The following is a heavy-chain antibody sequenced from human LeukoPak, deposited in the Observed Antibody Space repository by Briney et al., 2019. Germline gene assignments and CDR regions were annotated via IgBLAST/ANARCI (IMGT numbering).Heavy chain of an antibody. Sequence: GGSLRLSCAASGFSFSSYDMSWVRQSPEKGLEGGSGINGRGDNTYYADSVKGRFTISRDNSKNTLYLQMNSLRADDTAIYCCARMSWYHQGGDYWGQGALVTVSS. CDR3: ARMSWYHQGGDY. CDR1: GFSFSSYD. J-gene: IGHJ4*02. CDR2: INGRGDNT. V-gene: IGHV3-23*01. D-gene: IGHD2-2*01.